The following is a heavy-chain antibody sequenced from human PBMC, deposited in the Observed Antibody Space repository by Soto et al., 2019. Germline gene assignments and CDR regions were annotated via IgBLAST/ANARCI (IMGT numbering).Heavy chain of an antibody. D-gene: IGHD6-19*01. J-gene: IGHJ4*02. CDR1: GGSISSYY. CDR2: IYYSGST. V-gene: IGHV4-59*01. CDR3: ARTPPIAVAGYYFDY. Sequence: PSETLSLTCTVSGGSISSYYWSWIRQPPGKGLEWIGYIYYSGSTNYNPSLKSRVTISVDTSKNQFSLKLSSVTAADTAVYYCARTPPIAVAGYYFDYWGQGTLVTVSS.